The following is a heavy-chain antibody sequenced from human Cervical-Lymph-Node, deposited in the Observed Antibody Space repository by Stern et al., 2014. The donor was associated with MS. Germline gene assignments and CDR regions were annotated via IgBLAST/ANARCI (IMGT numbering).Heavy chain of an antibody. CDR2: IIPMSGTA. V-gene: IGHV1-69*01. CDR3: ASNLLGYCSGGTCYSDK. Sequence: VQLVASGAEVKKPGSSVTVSCKASGGTFSSYAVNWVRQAPGQGLEWMGRIIPMSGTAKYAQKFQGRVTVTAAESMSTVYMELSSLRSEDTAVYYCASNLLGYCSGGTCYSDKWGQGTLVTVSA. CDR1: GGTFSSYA. J-gene: IGHJ4*02. D-gene: IGHD2-15*01.